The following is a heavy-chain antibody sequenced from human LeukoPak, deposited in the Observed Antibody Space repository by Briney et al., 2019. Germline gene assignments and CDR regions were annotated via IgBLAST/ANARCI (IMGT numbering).Heavy chain of an antibody. CDR2: ISGGGDST. D-gene: IGHD3-16*02. Sequence: GGSLSLSCAASGFTFSSYAMSWVRQARGKGLEWVSVISGGGDSTHYAPSVKGRFTISRDNSKNTLYLQMNTRRAEDTAMYYCAKESPSLDFWGLGTLVAVSS. CDR1: GFTFSSYA. V-gene: IGHV3-23*01. J-gene: IGHJ4*02. CDR3: AKESPSLDF.